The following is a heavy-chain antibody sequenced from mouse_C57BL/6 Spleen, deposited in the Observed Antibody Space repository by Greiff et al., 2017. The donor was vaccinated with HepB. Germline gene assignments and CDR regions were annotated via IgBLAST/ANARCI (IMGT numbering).Heavy chain of an antibody. V-gene: IGHV1-81*01. CDR2: IYPRSGNT. D-gene: IGHD2-4*01. Sequence: VKLQESGAELARPGASVKLSCKASGYTFTSYGISWVKQRTGQGLEWIGEIYPRSGNTYYNEKFKGKATLTADKSSSTAYMELRSLTSEDSAVYSCANRYDYDSSWFAYWGQGTLVTVSA. CDR1: GYTFTSYG. J-gene: IGHJ3*01. CDR3: ANRYDYDSSWFAY.